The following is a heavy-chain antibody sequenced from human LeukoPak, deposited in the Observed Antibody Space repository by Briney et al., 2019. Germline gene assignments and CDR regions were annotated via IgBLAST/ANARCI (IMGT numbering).Heavy chain of an antibody. V-gene: IGHV3-33*01. J-gene: IGHJ4*02. Sequence: PGRSLRLSCAASGFTFSSYGMHWVRQAPGKGLEGVAIIWYGGSNKYYADSVKGRFTISRDNAKNSLYLQMNSLRAEDTAVYYCARVNYFDYWGQGTLVTVSS. CDR1: GFTFSSYG. CDR2: IWYGGSNK. CDR3: ARVNYFDY.